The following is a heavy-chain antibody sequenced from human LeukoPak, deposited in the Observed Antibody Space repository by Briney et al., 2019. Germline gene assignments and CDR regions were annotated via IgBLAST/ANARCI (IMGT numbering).Heavy chain of an antibody. J-gene: IGHJ4*02. CDR2: IYSGGST. D-gene: IGHD1-26*01. Sequence: GGSLRLSCAASGFTVSSNYMSWVRRAPGKGLEWVSVIYSGGSTYYADSVKGRFTISRHNSKNTLYLQMNSLRAEDTAVYYCTRGGGSAPFDYWGQGTLVTVSS. V-gene: IGHV3-53*04. CDR3: TRGGGSAPFDY. CDR1: GFTVSSNY.